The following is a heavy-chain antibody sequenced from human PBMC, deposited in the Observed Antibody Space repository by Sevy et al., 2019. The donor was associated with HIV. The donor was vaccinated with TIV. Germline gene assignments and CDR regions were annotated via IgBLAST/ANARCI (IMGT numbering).Heavy chain of an antibody. J-gene: IGHJ4*02. CDR1: GFTFTTYA. CDR2: ITGSGGAS. V-gene: IGHV3-23*01. CDR3: VKARFARSCWAGNFDY. Sequence: GGCLRLSCAASGFTFTTYAMTWVRQGPRKGLEWVSSITGSGGASYYADSVKGRFTTSRDSSRNIVTLQMNGLRVEDTTVYYCVKARFARSCWAGNFDYWGQGALVSVSS. D-gene: IGHD2-15*01.